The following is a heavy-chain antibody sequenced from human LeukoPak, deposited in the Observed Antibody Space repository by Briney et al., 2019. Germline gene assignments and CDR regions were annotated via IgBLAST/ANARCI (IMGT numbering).Heavy chain of an antibody. CDR2: INHSGST. V-gene: IGHV4-34*01. CDR1: GGSFSGYY. Sequence: SETLSLTCAVYGGSFSGYYWSWIRQPPGKGLEWIGEINHSGSTNYNPSLKSRVTISVDTSRNRYSLKLHSVTTADTAVYYCVRLWLRWGIDYWGQGSLVTVSS. D-gene: IGHD5-12*01. J-gene: IGHJ4*02. CDR3: VRLWLRWGIDY.